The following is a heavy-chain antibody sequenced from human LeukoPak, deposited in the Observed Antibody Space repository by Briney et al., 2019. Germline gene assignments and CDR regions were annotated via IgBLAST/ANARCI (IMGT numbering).Heavy chain of an antibody. Sequence: PGGSLKLSCAASGFTFSSYGMHWGRQAPGKGLEWVAFIRYDGSNKYYADSVKGRFTISRDNLKNTLYLQMNSLRAEDTAVYYCAKASFGVAPNWFDPWGQGTLVTVSS. CDR1: GFTFSSYG. CDR3: AKASFGVAPNWFDP. V-gene: IGHV3-30*02. J-gene: IGHJ5*02. CDR2: IRYDGSNK. D-gene: IGHD3-3*01.